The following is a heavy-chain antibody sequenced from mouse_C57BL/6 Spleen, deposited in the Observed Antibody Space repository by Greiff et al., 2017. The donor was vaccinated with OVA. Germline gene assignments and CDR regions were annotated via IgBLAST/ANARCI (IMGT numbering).Heavy chain of an antibody. J-gene: IGHJ4*01. CDR1: GYTFTSYW. V-gene: IGHV1-7*01. CDR2: INPSSGYT. CDR3: ARGGYSNRAMDY. D-gene: IGHD2-5*01. Sequence: QVQLKESGAELAKPGASVKLSCKASGYTFTSYWMHWVNQRPGQGLEWIGYINPSSGYTKYNQKFKDKATLTADKSSSTAYMQLSSLTYEDAAVYYCARGGYSNRAMDYWGQGTSVTVSS.